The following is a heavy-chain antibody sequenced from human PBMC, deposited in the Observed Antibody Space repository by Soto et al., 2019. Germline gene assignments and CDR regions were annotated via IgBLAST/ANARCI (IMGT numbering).Heavy chain of an antibody. Sequence: LRLSCAASGFTFSSYWMHWVRQAPGKGLVWVSRIKFDGSNTDYADSVKGRFTISRDNAKNTLYLQMNSLRAEDTTLYYCARGGPNYYAMDVWGQGTTVTVSS. CDR1: GFTFSSYW. J-gene: IGHJ6*02. V-gene: IGHV3-74*01. CDR2: IKFDGSNT. CDR3: ARGGPNYYAMDV.